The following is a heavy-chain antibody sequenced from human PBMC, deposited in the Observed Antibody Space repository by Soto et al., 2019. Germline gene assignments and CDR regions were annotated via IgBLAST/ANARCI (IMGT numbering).Heavy chain of an antibody. D-gene: IGHD6-6*01. CDR1: GYTFTGYY. Sequence: QMQLVQSGAEARKPGASVKVSCKTSGYTFTGYYLNWVRQDPGRGLEWVGWINPKTGDTNNAQKFQGRVTMTTDTSISTGYMELSGLKSDDTAVYYCVTGDHLVRWGQGTRVTVSS. V-gene: IGHV1-2*02. J-gene: IGHJ4*02. CDR2: INPKTGDT. CDR3: VTGDHLVR.